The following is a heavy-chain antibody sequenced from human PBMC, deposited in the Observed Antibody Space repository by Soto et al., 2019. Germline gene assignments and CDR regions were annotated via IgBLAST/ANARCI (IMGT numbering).Heavy chain of an antibody. J-gene: IGHJ6*03. V-gene: IGHV3-11*01. D-gene: IGHD3-10*01. CDR1: GFTLSDYY. CDR3: ARRTMGNYYYMYV. Sequence: QVQLVESGGGLVKPGGSLRLSCVASGFTLSDYYMSWIRQAPGKGLEWVSYISSSGTIDNYADSVKGRFTISRDNAKNSLFLQMNGLRAEDTAVYYCARRTMGNYYYMYVWGKGTTVTVSS. CDR2: ISSSGTID.